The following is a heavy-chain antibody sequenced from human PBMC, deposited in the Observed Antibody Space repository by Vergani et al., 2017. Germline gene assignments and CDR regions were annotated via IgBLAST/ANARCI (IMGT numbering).Heavy chain of an antibody. Sequence: EVQLVESGGGLVKPGGSLRLSCAASGFTFSNAWMNWVRQAPGKGLEWVGRIKSKTDGGTTDYAAPVKCRFTISRDDSKNTLYLQMNSLKTEDTSVYYCTTVFYGSGSYYNDTPWYWGQGTLVTVSS. J-gene: IGHJ4*02. V-gene: IGHV3-15*07. D-gene: IGHD3-10*01. CDR2: IKSKTDGGTT. CDR1: GFTFSNAW. CDR3: TTVFYGSGSYYNDTPWY.